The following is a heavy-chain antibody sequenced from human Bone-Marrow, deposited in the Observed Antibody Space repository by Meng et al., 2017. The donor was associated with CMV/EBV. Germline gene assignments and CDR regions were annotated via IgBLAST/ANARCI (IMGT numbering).Heavy chain of an antibody. CDR1: GFTFSSYE. V-gene: IGHV3-48*03. CDR3: AREIPGGTVTMDY. CDR2: ISSSGSTI. J-gene: IGHJ4*02. Sequence: LSLTCAASGFTFSSYEMNWVRQAPGKGLEWVSYISSSGSTIYYADSVKGRFTISRDNAKNSLYLQMNSLRAEDTAVYYCAREIPGGTVTMDYWGQGTLVTVSS. D-gene: IGHD4-11*01.